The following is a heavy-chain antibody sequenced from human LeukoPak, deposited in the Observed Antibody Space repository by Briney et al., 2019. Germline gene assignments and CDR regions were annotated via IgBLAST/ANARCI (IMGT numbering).Heavy chain of an antibody. Sequence: SQTLSLTFVISGDSASSNSATWMWIRQSPSRGLEWLGRTYYRSKWFNDYAVSVRGRITITPDTSKNQFSLQLKSVTPEDTSVYYCARDRTASSRLDVWGQGTTVTVSS. J-gene: IGHJ6*02. D-gene: IGHD2-15*01. CDR2: TYYRSKWFN. CDR1: GDSASSNSAT. V-gene: IGHV6-1*01. CDR3: ARDRTASSRLDV.